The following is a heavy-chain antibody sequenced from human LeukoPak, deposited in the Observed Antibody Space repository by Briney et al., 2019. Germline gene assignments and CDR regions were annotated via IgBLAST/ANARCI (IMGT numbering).Heavy chain of an antibody. Sequence: SETLSLTCAVYGGSFSGYYWSWIRQPPGKGLEWIGEINHSGSTNYNPSLKSRVTISVDTSKNQFSLKLSSVTAADTAVHSPPLGLSLLHLAVDVWGQGTTVTVSS. D-gene: IGHD3-22*01. J-gene: IGHJ6*02. CDR3: PLGLSLLHLAVDV. CDR1: GGSFSGYY. V-gene: IGHV4-34*03. CDR2: INHSGST.